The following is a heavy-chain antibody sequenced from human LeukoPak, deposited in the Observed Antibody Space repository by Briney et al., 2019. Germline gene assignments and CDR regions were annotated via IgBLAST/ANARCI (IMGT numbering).Heavy chain of an antibody. Sequence: GGSLRLSCAASGFTFSRYGMHWVRQAPGKGLEWVAVISSDGNTKDYADSLQGRFTIFRDNSKNTVFLQMNSLRPEDTAVYFCARDALGDTFGPDSIGYYMDVWGTGARVTVSS. CDR3: ARDALGDTFGPDSIGYYMDV. D-gene: IGHD2-15*01. CDR1: GFTFSRYG. J-gene: IGHJ6*03. V-gene: IGHV3-30*03. CDR2: ISSDGNTK.